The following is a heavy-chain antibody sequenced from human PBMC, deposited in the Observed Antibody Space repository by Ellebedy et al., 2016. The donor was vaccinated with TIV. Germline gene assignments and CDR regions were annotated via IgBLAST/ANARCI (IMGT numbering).Heavy chain of an antibody. J-gene: IGHJ4*02. D-gene: IGHD2-8*01. CDR2: IDPSDSYT. V-gene: IGHV5-10-1*01. CDR3: ARHRYCTNGVCYEAPTDFDY. Sequence: GESLKISXKGSGYSFTSYWIGWVRQMPGKGLEWMGRIDPSDSYTNYSPSFQGHVTISADKSISTAYLQWSSLKASDTAMYYCARHRYCTNGVCYEAPTDFDYWGQGTLVTVSS. CDR1: GYSFTSYW.